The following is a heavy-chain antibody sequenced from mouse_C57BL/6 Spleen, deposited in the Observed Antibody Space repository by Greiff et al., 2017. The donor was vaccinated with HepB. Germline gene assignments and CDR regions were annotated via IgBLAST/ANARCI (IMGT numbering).Heavy chain of an antibody. V-gene: IGHV1-59*01. CDR3: ARGETNYGWYFDV. CDR1: GYTFTSYW. D-gene: IGHD5-5*01. Sequence: VQLQQPGAELVRPGTSVKLSCKASGYTFTSYWMHWVKQRPGQGLEWIGVIDPSDSYTNYNQKFKGKATLTVDTSSSTAYMQLSSLTSEDSAVYYCARGETNYGWYFDVWGTGTTVTVSS. CDR2: IDPSDSYT. J-gene: IGHJ1*03.